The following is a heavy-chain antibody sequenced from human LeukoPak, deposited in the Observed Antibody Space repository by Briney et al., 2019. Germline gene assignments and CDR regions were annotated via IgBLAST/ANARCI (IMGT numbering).Heavy chain of an antibody. J-gene: IGHJ4*02. V-gene: IGHV4-30-4*08. CDR2: IYYSGST. CDR3: ARGGSSTSCYLDY. D-gene: IGHD2-2*01. CDR1: GGSISSGDYY. Sequence: SQTLSLTCTVSGGSISSGDYYWSWIRQPPGKGLEWIGYIYYSGSTYYHPSLKSRVTISVDTSKNQFSLKLSSVTAADTAVYYCARGGSSTSCYLDYWGQGTLVTVSS.